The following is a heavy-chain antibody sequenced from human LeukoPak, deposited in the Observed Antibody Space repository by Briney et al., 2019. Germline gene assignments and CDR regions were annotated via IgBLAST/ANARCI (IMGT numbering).Heavy chain of an antibody. Sequence: SETLSLTCAVYGGSFSGYYWSWIRQPPGKGLEWIGYIYYSGSTNYNPSLKSRVTISVDTSKNQFSLKLSSVTAADTAVYYCARGSRGYSYGWGQGTLVTVSS. CDR3: ARGSRGYSYG. CDR2: IYYSGST. V-gene: IGHV4-59*01. D-gene: IGHD5-18*01. CDR1: GGSFSGYY. J-gene: IGHJ4*02.